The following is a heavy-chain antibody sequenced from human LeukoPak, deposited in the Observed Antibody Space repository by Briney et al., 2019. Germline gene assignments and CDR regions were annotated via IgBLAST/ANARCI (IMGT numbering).Heavy chain of an antibody. D-gene: IGHD3-10*01. V-gene: IGHV1-8*01. CDR2: MNPNSSNT. Sequence: ASVKVSCKASGYTFTSYDINWVRQATGQGLEWMGWMNPNSSNTGYAQKFQGRVTMTRNTSISTAYMELSSLRSEDTAVYYCARGRYYYGSGSKNYYFDYWGQGTLVTVSS. CDR3: ARGRYYYGSGSKNYYFDY. CDR1: GYTFTSYD. J-gene: IGHJ4*02.